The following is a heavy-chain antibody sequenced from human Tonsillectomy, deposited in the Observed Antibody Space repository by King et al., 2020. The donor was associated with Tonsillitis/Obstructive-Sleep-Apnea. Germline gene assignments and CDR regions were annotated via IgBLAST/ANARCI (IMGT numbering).Heavy chain of an antibody. J-gene: IGHJ4*02. Sequence: VQLVESGGGLVQPGGSPRLSCAASGFTFSSYWMSWVRQAPGKGLEWVANIKQDGSEKYYVDSVKGRFTISRDNAKNSLYLQMNSLRAEDTAVYYCARTLGTTAMAFYFDYWGQGTLVTVSS. V-gene: IGHV3-7*03. CDR2: IKQDGSEK. D-gene: IGHD5-18*01. CDR3: ARTLGTTAMAFYFDY. CDR1: GFTFSSYW.